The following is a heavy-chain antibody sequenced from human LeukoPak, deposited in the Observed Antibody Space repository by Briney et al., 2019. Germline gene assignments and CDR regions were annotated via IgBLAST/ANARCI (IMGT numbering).Heavy chain of an antibody. CDR3: ARGLLPMSNWFDP. J-gene: IGHJ5*02. CDR1: GYIFTDFY. V-gene: IGHV1-2*02. CDR2: INPNNGGT. D-gene: IGHD2-15*01. Sequence: ASVKVSCKASGYIFTDFYIHWVRRTAGQGLEWIGCINPNNGGTTYAQRFQGRVSMTRDTSITTAYMRLTRLRSDDTAVYYCARGLLPMSNWFDPWGLGTVVTVSS.